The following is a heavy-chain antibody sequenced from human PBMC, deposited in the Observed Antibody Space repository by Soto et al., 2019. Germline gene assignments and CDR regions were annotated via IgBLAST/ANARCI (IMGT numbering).Heavy chain of an antibody. CDR1: GYTFTSYE. V-gene: IGHV1-8*01. CDR2: MNPNSGDT. Sequence: QVQLVQSGAEVKKPGASVKVSCKASGYTFTSYEINWVRQATGQGLEWMGWMNPNSGDTGYEQKFQGRVTMTRNTSISTAYMELSSLRSEDTAVYYCARGKLLWFGELLRWGQGTLVTVSS. CDR3: ARGKLLWFGELLR. J-gene: IGHJ4*02. D-gene: IGHD3-10*01.